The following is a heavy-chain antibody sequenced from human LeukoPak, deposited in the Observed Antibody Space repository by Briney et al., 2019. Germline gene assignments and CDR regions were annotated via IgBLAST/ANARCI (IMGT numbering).Heavy chain of an antibody. CDR3: ARERTGTSDFDY. Sequence: SETLSLTCTVSGGSISSGGYYWSWIRQHPGKGLEWIGYIYYSGSTYYNPSLKSRVTISVDTSKNQFSLKLSSVTAADTAVYYCARERTGTSDFDYWGQGTLVTVSS. V-gene: IGHV4-31*03. CDR2: IYYSGST. J-gene: IGHJ4*02. D-gene: IGHD1-7*01. CDR1: GGSISSGGYY.